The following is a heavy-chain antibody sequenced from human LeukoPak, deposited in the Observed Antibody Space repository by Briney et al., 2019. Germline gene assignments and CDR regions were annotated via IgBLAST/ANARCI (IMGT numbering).Heavy chain of an antibody. Sequence: SETLSLTCAVYGVSFSGYCWSWIRQPPGKGLEWIGEINHSGSTNYNPSLKSRVTISVDTSKNQFSLKLSSVTAADTAVYYCARGTRSFDYWGQGTLVTVSS. CDR2: INHSGST. CDR1: GVSFSGYC. V-gene: IGHV4-34*01. J-gene: IGHJ4*02. CDR3: ARGTRSFDY.